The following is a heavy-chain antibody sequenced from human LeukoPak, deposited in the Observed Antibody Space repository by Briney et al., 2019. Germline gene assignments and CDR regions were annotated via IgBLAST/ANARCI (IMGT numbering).Heavy chain of an antibody. V-gene: IGHV4-4*07. J-gene: IGHJ6*02. Sequence: SETLSLTCTVSGGSISSNYWSWIRQPAGKGLEWIGRIYTSGSTNYNPSLKSRVSMSLDTSKNQFSLKLDSVTAADTAVYYCARQPPYYYGMDVWGRGTTVTVFS. CDR2: IYTSGST. CDR1: GGSISSNY. CDR3: ARQPPYYYGMDV.